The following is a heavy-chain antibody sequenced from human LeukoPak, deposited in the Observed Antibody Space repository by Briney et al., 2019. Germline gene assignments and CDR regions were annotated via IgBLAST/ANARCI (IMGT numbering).Heavy chain of an antibody. CDR1: GFTFRSDG. J-gene: IGHJ4*02. CDR3: AREHTPYGSGCTAAY. Sequence: GGSLRLSCAASGFTFRSDGMNWVRQAPGKGLEWVSYISPSSSSIYYADSGQGRFTISRDNAKNSLYLQMNSLRAEDTAVYYCAREHTPYGSGCTAAYWGQGTLVTVSS. V-gene: IGHV3-48*01. D-gene: IGHD6-19*01. CDR2: ISPSSSSI.